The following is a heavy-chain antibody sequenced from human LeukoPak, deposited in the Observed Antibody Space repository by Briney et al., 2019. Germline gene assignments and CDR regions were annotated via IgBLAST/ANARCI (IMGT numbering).Heavy chain of an antibody. CDR2: INHGGSA. Sequence: GSLRLSCAASGFTFSSYEMNWVRQSPGKGLEWIGEINHGGSASYNPALKSRVTLSVDTSKNQFSLKLTSVTATDTAVYFCARRFNGSGRFYNTFRDYYFDYWGQGTLVTVSS. CDR3: ARRFNGSGRFYNTFRDYYFDY. D-gene: IGHD3-10*01. CDR1: GFTFSSYE. J-gene: IGHJ4*02. V-gene: IGHV4-34*01.